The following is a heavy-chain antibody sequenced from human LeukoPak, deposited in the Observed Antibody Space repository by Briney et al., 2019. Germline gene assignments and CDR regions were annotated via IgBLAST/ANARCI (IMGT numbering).Heavy chain of an antibody. CDR2: INPNSGGT. CDR1: GYTFTDYY. J-gene: IGHJ6*03. D-gene: IGHD2-15*01. V-gene: IGHV1-2*02. Sequence: ASVKVSCKASGYTFTDYYIHWVRQAPGQGLEWMGWINPNSGGTNYAQKFQGRVTMTRDTSISTAYMELSRLRSDDTAVYYCARGILHYYYMDVWGKGTTVTISS. CDR3: ARGILHYYYMDV.